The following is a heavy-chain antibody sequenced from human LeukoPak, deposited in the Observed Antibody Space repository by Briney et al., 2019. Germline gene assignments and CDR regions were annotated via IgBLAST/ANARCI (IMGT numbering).Heavy chain of an antibody. Sequence: GGSLRLSCAASGFTFSSYGMHWVRQAPGKGLEWVAVIWYDGSNKYYADSVKGRFTISRDNSKNTLYLQMNSLRAEDTALYYCASSGYSGYFERYYFDYWGQGTLVTVSS. CDR2: IWYDGSNK. J-gene: IGHJ4*02. D-gene: IGHD5-12*01. V-gene: IGHV3-33*01. CDR3: ASSGYSGYFERYYFDY. CDR1: GFTFSSYG.